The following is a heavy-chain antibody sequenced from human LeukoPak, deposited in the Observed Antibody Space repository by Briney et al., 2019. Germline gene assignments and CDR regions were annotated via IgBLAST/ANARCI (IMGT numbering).Heavy chain of an antibody. D-gene: IGHD3-3*01. CDR2: ISSSSSYI. Sequence: GGSLRLSCAASGFTFSSYSMNWVRQAPGKGLEWVSSISSSSSYIYYADSVKGRFTISRDNAKNSLYLQMNSLRAEDTAVYYCARAPFTIFGVVTEYDYWGQGTLVTVSS. V-gene: IGHV3-21*01. CDR3: ARAPFTIFGVVTEYDY. J-gene: IGHJ4*02. CDR1: GFTFSSYS.